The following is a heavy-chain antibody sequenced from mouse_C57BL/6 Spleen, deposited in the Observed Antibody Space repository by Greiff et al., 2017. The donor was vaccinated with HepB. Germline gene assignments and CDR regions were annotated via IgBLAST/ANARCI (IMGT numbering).Heavy chain of an antibody. V-gene: IGHV1-82*01. D-gene: IGHD1-1*01. CDR3: AMGVYYYGSNFDY. CDR1: GYAFSSSW. Sequence: QVQLKESGPELVKPGASVKISCKASGYAFSSSWMNWVKQRPGKGLEWIGRIYPGDGDTNYNGKFKGKATLTADKSSSTAYMQLSSLTSEDSAVYFCAMGVYYYGSNFDYWGQGTTLTVSS. J-gene: IGHJ2*01. CDR2: IYPGDGDT.